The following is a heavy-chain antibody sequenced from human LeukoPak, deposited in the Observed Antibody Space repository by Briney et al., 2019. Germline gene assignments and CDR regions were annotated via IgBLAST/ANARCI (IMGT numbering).Heavy chain of an antibody. D-gene: IGHD3-10*01. CDR3: ARVPGRGRFCMDV. Sequence: GGSLRLSCAASGFTFSSYSMNWVRQAPGKGLEWVSYISSSSSTIYYADPVKGRFTISRDNAKNSLYLQMNSLRAEDTAVYYCARVPGRGRFCMDVWGQGTTVTVSS. J-gene: IGHJ6*02. CDR1: GFTFSSYS. V-gene: IGHV3-48*04. CDR2: ISSSSSTI.